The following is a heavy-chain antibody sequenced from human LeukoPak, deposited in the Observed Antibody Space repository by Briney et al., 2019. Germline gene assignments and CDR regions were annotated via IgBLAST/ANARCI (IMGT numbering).Heavy chain of an antibody. J-gene: IGHJ4*02. D-gene: IGHD3-22*01. CDR2: FSGSGGRT. V-gene: IGHV3-23*01. Sequence: PGGSLRLSCAASGFTFSTYAMSWVRRAPGKGLEWVSGFSGSGGRTYYADSVKGRFTVSRDKSKNTLYLQMSSLRAEDTAVYYCAKSDYDSSGFDLYYFDYWGQGTLVTVPS. CDR1: GFTFSTYA. CDR3: AKSDYDSSGFDLYYFDY.